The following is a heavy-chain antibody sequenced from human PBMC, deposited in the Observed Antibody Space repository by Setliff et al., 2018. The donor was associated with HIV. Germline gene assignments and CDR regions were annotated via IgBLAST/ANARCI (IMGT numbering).Heavy chain of an antibody. CDR3: AKSGYCGSATCRYFYYYMDV. CDR1: GFSFSSYW. J-gene: IGHJ6*03. Sequence: GGSLRLSCAASGFSFSSYWMSWVRQAPGKGLEWVANIKEDGSEKYYVDSVRGRFTISRDNAKNSLYLQMNSLRAEDTAVYYCAKSGYCGSATCRYFYYYMDVWGKGTTVTVSS. V-gene: IGHV3-7*03. CDR2: IKEDGSEK. D-gene: IGHD2-2*01.